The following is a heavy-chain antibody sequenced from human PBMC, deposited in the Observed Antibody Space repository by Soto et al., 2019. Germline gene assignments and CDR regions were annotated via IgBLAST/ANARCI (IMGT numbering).Heavy chain of an antibody. Sequence: GRSLRLSCAASGFTFSSYGMHWVRQAPGKGLEWVAFISYDGSNKYYADSVKGRFTISRDNSKNTLYLQMNSLRAEDTAVYYCAKHFWTEQPPADYWGQGTLATVS. CDR3: AKHFWTEQPPADY. CDR1: GFTFSSYG. D-gene: IGHD3-3*02. J-gene: IGHJ4*02. CDR2: ISYDGSNK. V-gene: IGHV3-30*18.